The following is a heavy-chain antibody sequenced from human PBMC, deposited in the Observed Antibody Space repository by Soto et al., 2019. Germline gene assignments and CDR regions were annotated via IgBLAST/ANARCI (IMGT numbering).Heavy chain of an antibody. Sequence: SETLSLTCTVSGGSISSGGYYWGWIRQPPGKGLEWIGSIYYSGSTYYNPSLKSRVTISVDTSKNQFSLKLSSVTAADTAVYYCARLPRAPVMVRGVSYGMDVWGQGTTVTSP. CDR2: IYYSGST. D-gene: IGHD3-10*01. CDR1: GGSISSGGYY. V-gene: IGHV4-39*01. J-gene: IGHJ6*02. CDR3: ARLPRAPVMVRGVSYGMDV.